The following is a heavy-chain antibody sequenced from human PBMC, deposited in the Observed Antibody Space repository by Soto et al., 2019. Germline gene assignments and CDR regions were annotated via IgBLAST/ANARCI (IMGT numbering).Heavy chain of an antibody. J-gene: IGHJ4*02. CDR2: ISNNGSNK. CDR3: AKARRSLYGTAFDY. CDR1: GFTFSRYG. V-gene: IGHV3-30*18. D-gene: IGHD6-13*01. Sequence: GGSLRLSCAASGFTFSRYGMHWVRQAPGKGLECLSVISNNGSNKYYADSVKDRFTISRDNSKNTLFLQMNSLRAEDTAVYYCAKARRSLYGTAFDYWGQGTLVTVSS.